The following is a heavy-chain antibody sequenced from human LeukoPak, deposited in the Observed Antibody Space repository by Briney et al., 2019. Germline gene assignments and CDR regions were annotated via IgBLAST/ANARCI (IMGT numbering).Heavy chain of an antibody. Sequence: GGSLRLSCAASGFTFSSYAMHWVRQAPGKGLEWVAVISYDGSNKYYADSMKGRFTISRDNSKNTLYLQMNSLRAEDTAVYYCAREIMITFGGVIVPNAFDIWGQGTMVTVSS. CDR3: AREIMITFGGVIVPNAFDI. CDR2: ISYDGSNK. D-gene: IGHD3-16*02. V-gene: IGHV3-30*14. J-gene: IGHJ3*02. CDR1: GFTFSSYA.